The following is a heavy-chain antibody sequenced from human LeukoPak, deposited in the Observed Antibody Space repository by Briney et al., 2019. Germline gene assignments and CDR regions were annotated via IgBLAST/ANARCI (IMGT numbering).Heavy chain of an antibody. J-gene: IGHJ4*02. CDR3: ASLDSSGYYGY. CDR2: IYYSGST. CDR1: GGSFSGYY. Sequence: SETLSLTCAVYGGSFSGYYWSWIRQPPGKGLEWIGYIYYSGSTNYNPSLKSRVTISVDTSKNQFSLKLSSVTAADTAVYYCASLDSSGYYGYWGQGTLVTVSS. V-gene: IGHV4-59*01. D-gene: IGHD3-22*01.